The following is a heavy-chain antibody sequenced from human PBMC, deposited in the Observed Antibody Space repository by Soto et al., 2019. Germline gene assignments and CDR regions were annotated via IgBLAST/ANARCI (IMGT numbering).Heavy chain of an antibody. CDR3: ARQLDCSSTSCYGVNAFDI. D-gene: IGHD2-2*01. CDR2: IYYSGST. CDR1: GGSISSYY. J-gene: IGHJ3*02. V-gene: IGHV4-59*08. Sequence: KTSETLSLTCTVSGGSISSYYWSWIRQPPGKGLEWIGYIYYSGSTNYNPSLKSRVTISVDTSKNQFSLKLSSVTAADTAVYYCARQLDCSSTSCYGVNAFDIWGQGTMVTVSS.